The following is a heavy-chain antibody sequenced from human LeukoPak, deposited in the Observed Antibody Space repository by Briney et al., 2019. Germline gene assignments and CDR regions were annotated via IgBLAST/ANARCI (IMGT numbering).Heavy chain of an antibody. CDR1: GVSFSGYY. Sequence: SETLCLTCAVSGVSFSGYYSSSVRQPPGKGLEWIGEINHSGSTNYNPSPNSRVATSVDTTKNQFSLQLSSMTAPDTAVYYCARGPQTHSWSWHLQHWGQGTLVTVSS. V-gene: IGHV4-34*01. CDR2: INHSGST. CDR3: ARGPQTHSWSWHLQH. D-gene: IGHD1-26*01. J-gene: IGHJ1*01.